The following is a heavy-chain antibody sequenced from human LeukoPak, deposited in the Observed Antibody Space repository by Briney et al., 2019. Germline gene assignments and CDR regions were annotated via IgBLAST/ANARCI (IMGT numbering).Heavy chain of an antibody. CDR3: ARDFRYYESSGYYAFDI. V-gene: IGHV4-61*08. CDR1: GGSIFRGDYY. J-gene: IGHJ3*02. Sequence: SQTLSLTCSVSGGSIFRGDYYWSWIRQAPGKGLEWIGYLYYSGSTNYNPSLKSRVTISVDTSKNQFSLKLSSVTAADTAVYYCARDFRYYESSGYYAFDIWGQGTMVTVSS. D-gene: IGHD3-22*01. CDR2: LYYSGST.